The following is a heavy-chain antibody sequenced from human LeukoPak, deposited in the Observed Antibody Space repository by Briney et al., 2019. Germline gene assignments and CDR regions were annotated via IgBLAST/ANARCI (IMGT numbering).Heavy chain of an antibody. CDR2: IYHSGST. Sequence: PSETLSLTCAVSGGSINSSNWWSWVRQPPGKGLEWIGEIYHSGSTNYNPSLKSRVTISVDKSKNQFSLKLSSVTAADTAVYYCARVPKGPETTVTNGNDYWGQGTLVTVSS. V-gene: IGHV4-4*02. CDR3: ARVPKGPETTVTNGNDY. J-gene: IGHJ4*02. CDR1: GGSINSSNW. D-gene: IGHD4-17*01.